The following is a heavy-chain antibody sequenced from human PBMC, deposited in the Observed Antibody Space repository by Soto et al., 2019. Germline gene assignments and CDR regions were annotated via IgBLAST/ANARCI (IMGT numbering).Heavy chain of an antibody. CDR1: EFTFSSYS. CDR3: AREYSRGWYRWFDP. J-gene: IGHJ5*02. Sequence: GGSLGLSFAAPEFTFSSYSMNWVRQAPGKGLEWVSAISSSSSYIYYADSVKGRFTISRDNAKNSLYLQMNSLRAEDTAVYYCAREYSRGWYRWFDPWGQGTLVTVSS. V-gene: IGHV3-21*01. CDR2: ISSSSSYI. D-gene: IGHD6-19*01.